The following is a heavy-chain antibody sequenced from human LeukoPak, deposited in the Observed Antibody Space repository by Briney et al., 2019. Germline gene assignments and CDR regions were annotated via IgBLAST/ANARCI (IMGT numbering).Heavy chain of an antibody. D-gene: IGHD3-10*01. J-gene: IGHJ3*02. CDR3: ASPHYYGSGSYAFDI. Sequence: GGSLRLSCAASGFTFSSYSMNWVRQAPGKGLEWVSYISSSGSTIYYADSVKGRFTISRDNAKNSLYLQMNSLRAEDTAVYYCASPHYYGSGSYAFDIWGQGTMVTVSS. CDR2: ISSSGSTI. V-gene: IGHV3-48*04. CDR1: GFTFSSYS.